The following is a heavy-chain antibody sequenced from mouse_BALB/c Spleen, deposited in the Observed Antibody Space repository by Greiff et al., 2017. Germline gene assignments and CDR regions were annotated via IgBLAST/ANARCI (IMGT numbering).Heavy chain of an antibody. CDR2: ISSGSSTI. D-gene: IGHD1-1*01. CDR3: ARVYGSSYDAMDY. V-gene: IGHV5-17*02. Sequence: EVMLVESGGGLVQPGGSRKLSCAASGFTFSSFGMHWVRQAPEKGLEWVAYISSGSSTIYYADTVKGRFTISRDNPKNTLFLQMTSLRSEDTAMYYCARVYGSSYDAMDYWGQGTSVTVTS. CDR1: GFTFSSFG. J-gene: IGHJ4*01.